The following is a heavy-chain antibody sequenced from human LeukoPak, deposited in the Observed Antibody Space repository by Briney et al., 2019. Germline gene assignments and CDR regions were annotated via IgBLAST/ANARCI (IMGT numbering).Heavy chain of an antibody. J-gene: IGHJ6*03. Sequence: GGSLRLSCAASGFTFSSYWMSWVRQAPGKGLEWAANIKQDGSEKYYVDSVKGRFTISRDNAKNSLYLQMNSLRAEDTAVYYCARKGGATTYGYYYYYMDVWGKGTTVTISS. V-gene: IGHV3-7*01. CDR1: GFTFSSYW. CDR2: IKQDGSEK. D-gene: IGHD1-26*01. CDR3: ARKGGATTYGYYYYYMDV.